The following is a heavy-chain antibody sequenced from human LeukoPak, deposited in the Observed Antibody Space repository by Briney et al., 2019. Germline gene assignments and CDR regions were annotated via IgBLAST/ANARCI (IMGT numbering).Heavy chain of an antibody. CDR3: ARVQYYDSSGYPGDDAFDI. Sequence: SETLSLTCTVSGGSISSYYWSWIRQPPGKGLEWIGYIYYSGSTNYNPSLKSRVTISVDTSKNQFSLKLSSVTAADTAVYYCARVQYYDSSGYPGDDAFDIWGQGTMVTVSA. V-gene: IGHV4-59*01. CDR2: IYYSGST. J-gene: IGHJ3*02. CDR1: GGSISSYY. D-gene: IGHD3-22*01.